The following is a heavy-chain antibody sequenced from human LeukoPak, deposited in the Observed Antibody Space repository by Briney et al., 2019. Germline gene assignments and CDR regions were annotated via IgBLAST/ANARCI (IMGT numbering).Heavy chain of an antibody. V-gene: IGHV3-11*04. CDR1: GFTFSDYY. J-gene: IGHJ5*02. Sequence: GGSLRLSCAASGFTFSDYYMSWIRQAPGKGLEWVSYISSSGSTIYYADSVKGRFTISRDNAKNSLYLQMNSLRAEDTAVYYCARDRGSSSWYKHNWFDPWGQGTLVTVSS. CDR3: ARDRGSSSWYKHNWFDP. D-gene: IGHD6-13*01. CDR2: ISSSGSTI.